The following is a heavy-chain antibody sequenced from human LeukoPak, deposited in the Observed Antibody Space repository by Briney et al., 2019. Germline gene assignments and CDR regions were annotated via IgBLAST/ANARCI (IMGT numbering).Heavy chain of an antibody. Sequence: PSETLSLTCTVSGYSISSGYYWGWIRQPPGKGLEWIGEINHSGSTNYNPSLKSRVTISVDTSKNQFSLNLSSVTAADTAVYYCARGVFSDYWGQGTLVTVSS. J-gene: IGHJ4*02. CDR1: GYSISSGYY. D-gene: IGHD6-13*01. V-gene: IGHV4-38-2*02. CDR2: INHSGST. CDR3: ARGVFSDY.